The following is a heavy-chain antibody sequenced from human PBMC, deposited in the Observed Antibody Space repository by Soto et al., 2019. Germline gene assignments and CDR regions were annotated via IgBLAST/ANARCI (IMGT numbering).Heavy chain of an antibody. CDR3: ARANYYDSSGYLDY. D-gene: IGHD3-22*01. J-gene: IGHJ4*02. CDR2: IWYDGSNK. CDR1: GFTFSSYG. Sequence: VQLVESGGGVVQPGRSLRLSCAASGFTFSSYGMHWVRQAPGKGLEWVAVIWYDGSNKYYADSVKGRFTISRDNSKNTLYLQMNSLRAEDTAVYYCARANYYDSSGYLDYWGQGTLVTVSS. V-gene: IGHV3-33*01.